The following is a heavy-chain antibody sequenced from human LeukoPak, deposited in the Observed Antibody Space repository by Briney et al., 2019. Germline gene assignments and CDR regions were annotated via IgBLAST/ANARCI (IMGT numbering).Heavy chain of an antibody. CDR2: IYYSGST. Sequence: PSETLSLTCTVSGGSISSYYWSWIRQPPGKGLEWIGYIYYSGSTNYSPSLKSRVTISIDKSKNQFSLKLSSVTAADTAVYYCARDSYYDNSGEGAFDIWGQGTLVTVSS. V-gene: IGHV4-59*01. CDR3: ARDSYYDNSGEGAFDI. D-gene: IGHD3-22*01. CDR1: GGSISSYY. J-gene: IGHJ3*02.